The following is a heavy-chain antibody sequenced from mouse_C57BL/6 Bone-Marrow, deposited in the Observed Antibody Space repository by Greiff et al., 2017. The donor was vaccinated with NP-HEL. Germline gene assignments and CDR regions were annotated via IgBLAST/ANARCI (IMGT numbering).Heavy chain of an antibody. Sequence: VQLQQSGAELVRPGASVTLSCKASGYTFTDYEMHWVKQTPVHGLEWIGAIDPETGGTAYNQKFKGKAILTADKSSSTAYMELRSLTSEDSCVYYSLAYYRKVDYWGQGTTLTVSS. CDR3: LAYYRKVDY. J-gene: IGHJ2*01. CDR1: GYTFTDYE. V-gene: IGHV1-15*01. D-gene: IGHD2-14*01. CDR2: IDPETGGT.